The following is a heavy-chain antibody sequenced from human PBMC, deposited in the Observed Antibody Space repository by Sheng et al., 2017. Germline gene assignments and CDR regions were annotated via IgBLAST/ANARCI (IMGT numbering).Heavy chain of an antibody. D-gene: IGHD3-10*01. Sequence: ESGGRLVQPGGSLRLSCVASGFSFKDYEMNWVRQAPGKGLEWLSYITTSGSMIKYADSVQGRFTISRDDAKNTLNLQMTGLRVDDTGVYYCARGRWLHSRSYYFDSWGQGTLVTVSS. CDR1: GFSFKDYE. J-gene: IGHJ4*02. V-gene: IGHV3-48*03. CDR3: ARGRWLHSRSYYFDS. CDR2: ITTSGSMI.